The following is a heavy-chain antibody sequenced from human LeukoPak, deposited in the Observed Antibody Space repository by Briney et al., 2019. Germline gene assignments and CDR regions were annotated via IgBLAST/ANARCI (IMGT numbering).Heavy chain of an antibody. CDR3: ARRAWELLDY. CDR2: IYYSGST. D-gene: IGHD1-26*01. V-gene: IGHV4-39*01. CDR1: GGSISSSSYY. Sequence: SETLSLTCTVSGGSISSSSYYWGWIRQPPGKGLEWIGSIYYSGSTYYNPSLKSRVTISVDTSKNQFSLKLSSVTAADTAVYYCARRAWELLDYWGQGILVTLSS. J-gene: IGHJ4*02.